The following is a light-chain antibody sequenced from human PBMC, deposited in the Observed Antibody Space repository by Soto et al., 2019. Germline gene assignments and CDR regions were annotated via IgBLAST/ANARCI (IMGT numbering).Light chain of an antibody. CDR1: SSNIGSNY. V-gene: IGLV1-47*01. Sequence: QSVLTQPPSASGAPGQRVTISCSGSSSNIGSNYVYWYQQLPGTAPKLLIYRNNQRRSGVPDRFSGSKSGTSVSLAISGLRSEDEGDYYWAAWDDSLSGVFFGGGTKVPV. CDR3: AAWDDSLSGVF. CDR2: RNN. J-gene: IGLJ2*01.